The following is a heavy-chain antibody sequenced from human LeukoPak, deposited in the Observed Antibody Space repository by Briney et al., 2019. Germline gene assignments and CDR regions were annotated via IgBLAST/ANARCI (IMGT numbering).Heavy chain of an antibody. D-gene: IGHD3-3*01. J-gene: IGHJ5*02. Sequence: GASVKVSCKASGYTFTGYYMHWVRQAPGQGLEWMEWINPNSGGTNYAQKFQGRVTMTRDTSISTAYMELSRLRSDDTAVYYCARTFGVALGWFDPWGQGTLVTVSS. CDR2: INPNSGGT. V-gene: IGHV1-2*02. CDR3: ARTFGVALGWFDP. CDR1: GYTFTGYY.